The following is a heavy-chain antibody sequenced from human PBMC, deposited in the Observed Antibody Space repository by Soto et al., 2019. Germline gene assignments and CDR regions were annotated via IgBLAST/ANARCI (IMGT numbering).Heavy chain of an antibody. CDR1: GFSLSTSGVG. Sequence: QITLKESGPTLVKPTQTLTLTCTFSGFSLSTSGVGVGWIRQPPGKALEWLAFIYWDDIKRYSPSLKSRLTITTAPSKNQVVLTMPTMDPVDTPTYYCAHSVGRRCSLGSYYFDYWGQGTLVTVSS. V-gene: IGHV2-5*02. D-gene: IGHD3-10*01. CDR3: AHSVGRRCSLGSYYFDY. J-gene: IGHJ4*02. CDR2: IYWDDIK.